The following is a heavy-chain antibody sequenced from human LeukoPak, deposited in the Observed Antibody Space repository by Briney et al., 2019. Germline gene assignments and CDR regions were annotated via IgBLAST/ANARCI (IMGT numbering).Heavy chain of an antibody. CDR2: ISHSGST. D-gene: IGHD3-3*01. Sequence: SETLSLTCAVYGGSFSGYYWSWIRQPPGKGLEWIGEISHSGSTNYNPSLKSRVTISVDTSKNQFSLKLSSVTAADTAVYYCASRNFWSGYYPYWGQGTLVTVSS. CDR1: GGSFSGYY. CDR3: ASRNFWSGYYPY. J-gene: IGHJ4*02. V-gene: IGHV4-34*01.